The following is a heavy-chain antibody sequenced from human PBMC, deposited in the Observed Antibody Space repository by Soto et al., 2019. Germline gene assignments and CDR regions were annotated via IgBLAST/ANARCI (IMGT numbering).Heavy chain of an antibody. Sequence: EVQLVESGGGLVQHGRSLRLSCAASGFTFDDYAMHWVRQAPGTGLEWVSGISWNVGSIAYAYSVKGRFTISRDNAKNSLYLQMNSLRAEDTALYYCAKGVAGCYYFDYWGPGTLVTVAS. CDR1: GFTFDDYA. CDR3: AKGVAGCYYFDY. J-gene: IGHJ4*02. V-gene: IGHV3-9*01. D-gene: IGHD3-3*01. CDR2: ISWNVGSI.